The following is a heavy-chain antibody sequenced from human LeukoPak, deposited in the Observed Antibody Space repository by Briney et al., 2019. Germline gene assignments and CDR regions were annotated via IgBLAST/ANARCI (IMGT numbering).Heavy chain of an antibody. J-gene: IGHJ4*02. Sequence: GGSLRLSCAASGFTFSSYAMSWVRQAPGKGLELVSAISGSGGSTYYADSVKGRFTISRDNSKNTLYLQMNSLRAEDTAVYYCAKVRDFWSGYYPLLLFDYWGQGTLVTVSS. V-gene: IGHV3-23*01. CDR2: ISGSGGST. D-gene: IGHD3-3*01. CDR3: AKVRDFWSGYYPLLLFDY. CDR1: GFTFSSYA.